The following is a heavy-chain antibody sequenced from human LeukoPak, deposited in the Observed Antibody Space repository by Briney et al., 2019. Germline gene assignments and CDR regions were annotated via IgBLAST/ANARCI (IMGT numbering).Heavy chain of an antibody. CDR2: IYSGGST. J-gene: IGHJ4*02. D-gene: IGHD4-23*01. CDR3: ATGVDFDY. Sequence: GGSLRLSCAASGFTFSSYAMTWVRQAPGKGLEWVSVIYSGGSTYYADSVKGRFTISRDNSKNTLYLQMNSLRAEDTAVYYCATGVDFDYWGQGTLVTVSS. V-gene: IGHV3-53*01. CDR1: GFTFSSYA.